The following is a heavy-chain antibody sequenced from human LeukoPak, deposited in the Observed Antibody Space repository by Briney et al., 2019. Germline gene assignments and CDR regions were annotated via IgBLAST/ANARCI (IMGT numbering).Heavy chain of an antibody. D-gene: IGHD3-22*01. CDR2: ISRNSGNI. CDR3: AKGGYDTSGYPSLNY. J-gene: IGHJ4*02. Sequence: PGGSLRLSCAASGFTFDEYAMHWVRQAPGKGLEWVSGISRNSGNIGYADSVKGRFTISRDNAKNSLYLQMNSLRAEDTALYYCAKGGYDTSGYPSLNYWGQGTLVTVSS. V-gene: IGHV3-9*01. CDR1: GFTFDEYA.